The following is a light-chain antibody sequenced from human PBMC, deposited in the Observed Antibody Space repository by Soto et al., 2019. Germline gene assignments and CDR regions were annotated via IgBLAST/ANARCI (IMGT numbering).Light chain of an antibody. J-gene: IGKJ2*01. CDR1: KNSY. CDR3: LHYGGSPPYT. Sequence: EIVLTQSPGTLSLSPGERATLSCRTSKNSYLGWYQQKPGQPPRLLIYGASTRATGIPDRFSGSGSGTDFTLTISRLEPEDFAVYYCLHYGGSPPYTFGQGTKLEIK. CDR2: GAS. V-gene: IGKV3-20*01.